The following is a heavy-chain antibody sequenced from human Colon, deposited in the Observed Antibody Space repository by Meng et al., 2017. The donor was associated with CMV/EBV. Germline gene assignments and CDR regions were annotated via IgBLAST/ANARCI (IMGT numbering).Heavy chain of an antibody. CDR1: GLSFTDAW. V-gene: IGHV3-21*01. J-gene: IGHJ4*02. Sequence: GESLKISCVVSGLSFTDAWMSWVRQAPGKGLEWVSSISTSGTNIYYADSVKGRFTVSRDDARDSLFLQLNSLRAEDTALYYCARDKGFLGGTFDYWGQGTLVTVSS. D-gene: IGHD1-26*01. CDR2: ISTSGTNI. CDR3: ARDKGFLGGTFDY.